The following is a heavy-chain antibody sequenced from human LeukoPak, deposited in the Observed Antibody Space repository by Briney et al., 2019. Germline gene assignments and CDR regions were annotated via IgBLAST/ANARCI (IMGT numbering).Heavy chain of an antibody. CDR1: GFTFSSYA. CDR2: IWNDGNNK. CDR3: ARDTSSYPQFDD. V-gene: IGHV3-33*08. D-gene: IGHD3-16*02. J-gene: IGHJ4*02. Sequence: GGSLRLSCAASGFTFSSYAMHWVRQAPGRGLEWVADIWNDGNNKYYADSVRGRFTISRDNSKNTLYLQMNSLRVDDTARYYCARDTSSYPQFDDWGQGTLVTVSS.